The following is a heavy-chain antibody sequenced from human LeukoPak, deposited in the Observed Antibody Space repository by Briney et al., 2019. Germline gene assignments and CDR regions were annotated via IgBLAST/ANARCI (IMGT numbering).Heavy chain of an antibody. CDR1: GFTFSSYA. CDR2: IWNDGNNK. CDR3: ARDTSSYPQFDD. V-gene: IGHV3-33*08. D-gene: IGHD3-16*02. J-gene: IGHJ4*02. Sequence: GGSLRLSCAASGFTFSSYAMHWVRQAPGRGLEWVADIWNDGNNKYYADSVRGRFTISRDNSKNTLYLQMNSLRVDDTARYYCARDTSSYPQFDDWGQGTLVTVSS.